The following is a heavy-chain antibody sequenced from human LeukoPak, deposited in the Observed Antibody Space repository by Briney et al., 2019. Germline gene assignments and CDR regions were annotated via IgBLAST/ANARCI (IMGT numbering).Heavy chain of an antibody. Sequence: ASVKVSCKASGGTFSSYAISWVRQAPGQGLEWMGGIIPIFGTANYAQKFQGRVTITTDESTSTAYMELSSLRSEDAAVYYCARIFGVAPAYWGQGTLVTVSS. CDR3: ARIFGVAPAY. CDR2: IIPIFGTA. J-gene: IGHJ4*02. V-gene: IGHV1-69*05. CDR1: GGTFSSYA. D-gene: IGHD3-3*01.